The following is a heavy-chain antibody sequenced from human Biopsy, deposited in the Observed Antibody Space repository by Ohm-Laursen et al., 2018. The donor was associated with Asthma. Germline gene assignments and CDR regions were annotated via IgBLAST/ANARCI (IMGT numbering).Heavy chain of an antibody. CDR3: ARGPEYVRSSGALDY. V-gene: IGHV1-69*15. Sequence: SSVKVSCKASGDTFSSNSINWVRQAPGQGLEWMGRIIPIFGPTNYAQKFQGRVTISADDSTSTAYMELSSLSSEDTALYYCARGPEYVRSSGALDYWGQGTLVTVSS. D-gene: IGHD2-2*01. CDR1: GDTFSSNS. J-gene: IGHJ4*02. CDR2: IIPIFGPT.